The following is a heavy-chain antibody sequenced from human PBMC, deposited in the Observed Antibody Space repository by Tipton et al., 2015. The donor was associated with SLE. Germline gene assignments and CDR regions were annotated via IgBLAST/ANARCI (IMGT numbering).Heavy chain of an antibody. J-gene: IGHJ5*02. V-gene: IGHV4-59*01. CDR2: IYYSGST. D-gene: IGHD2-21*01. Sequence: TLSLTCAVYGGSFSGYYWSWIRQPPGKGLEWIGYIYYSGSTNYNPSLKSRVTISVDTSKNQFSLKLSSVTAADTAVYYCARLAYCGGDCYSGWFDPWGQGTLVTVSS. CDR3: ARLAYCGGDCYSGWFDP. CDR1: GGSFSGYY.